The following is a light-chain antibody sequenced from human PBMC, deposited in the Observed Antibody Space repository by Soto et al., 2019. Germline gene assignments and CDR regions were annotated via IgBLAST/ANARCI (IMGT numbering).Light chain of an antibody. CDR2: AAS. CDR3: QQSYSTPRT. Sequence: DIQMTQSPSSLSASVGDRVTITCRASQSISSYLNWYQQKPGKAPKLLIYAASSLQSGVPSRFSGSGSGTAFPLTISSLQPEDFATYYYQQSYSTPRTFGQGTKVEIK. V-gene: IGKV1-39*01. J-gene: IGKJ1*01. CDR1: QSISSY.